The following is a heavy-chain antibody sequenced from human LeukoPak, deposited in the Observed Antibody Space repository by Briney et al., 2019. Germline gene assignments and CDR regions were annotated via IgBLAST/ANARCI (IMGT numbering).Heavy chain of an antibody. J-gene: IGHJ4*02. D-gene: IGHD4-11*01. Sequence: PSETLSLTCTVSGGSISSYYWSWIRQPPGKGLEWIGYIYYSGSTNYNPSLKSRVTISVDTSKNQFSLKLSSVTAADTAVYYCARVRHGYSNYYHIDYWGQGTLVTVSS. CDR2: IYYSGST. CDR3: ARVRHGYSNYYHIDY. V-gene: IGHV4-59*01. CDR1: GGSISSYY.